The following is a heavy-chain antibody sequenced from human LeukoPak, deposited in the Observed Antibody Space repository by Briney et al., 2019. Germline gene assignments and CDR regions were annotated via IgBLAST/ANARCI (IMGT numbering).Heavy chain of an antibody. J-gene: IGHJ6*03. V-gene: IGHV4-34*01. CDR1: GGSFSNYY. CDR2: INDSGTI. CDR3: ARRWDYGRNYYIDV. D-gene: IGHD4-17*01. Sequence: SETLSLTCAVYGGSFSNYYWSWIRQPPGKGLEWIGEINDSGTINYNPSLMSRVTISVDKSKNQFSLKLSSATAADTAVYYCARRWDYGRNYYIDVWGKGATVSVSS.